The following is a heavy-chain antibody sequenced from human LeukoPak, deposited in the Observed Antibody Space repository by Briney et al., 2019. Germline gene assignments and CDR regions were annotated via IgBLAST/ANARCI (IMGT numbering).Heavy chain of an antibody. CDR2: INPNSGGT. J-gene: IGHJ2*01. CDR3: ARVTEHTAMVHWYFDL. D-gene: IGHD5-18*01. CDR1: GYMFTGHY. V-gene: IGHV1-2*02. Sequence: ASVKVSCKASGYMFTGHYMHWVRQAPGQRLEWMGWINPNSGGTNYAQKFQGRVTMTRDTSISTAYMELSSLRSDDTAVYYCARVTEHTAMVHWYFDLWGRGTLVTV.